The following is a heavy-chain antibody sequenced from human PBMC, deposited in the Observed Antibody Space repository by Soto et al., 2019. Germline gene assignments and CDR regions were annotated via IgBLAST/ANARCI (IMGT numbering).Heavy chain of an antibody. CDR1: GYTFTGYY. CDR2: INPNSGGT. CDR3: AREDIAAAGTHYYYGMDV. J-gene: IGHJ6*02. D-gene: IGHD6-13*01. Sequence: ASVKVSCKASGYTFTGYYMHWVRQAPGQGLEWMGWINPNSGGTNYAQRFQGWVTMTRDTSISTAYMELSRLRSDDTAVYYCAREDIAAAGTHYYYGMDVWGQATTVTVSS. V-gene: IGHV1-2*04.